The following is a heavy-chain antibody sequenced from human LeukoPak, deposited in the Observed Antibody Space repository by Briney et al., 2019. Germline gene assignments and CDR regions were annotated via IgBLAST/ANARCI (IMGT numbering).Heavy chain of an antibody. CDR2: ISAYNGNT. CDR3: ARGRLGVSGYKDYFDY. J-gene: IGHJ4*02. V-gene: IGHV1-18*01. Sequence: AASVRVSCTSSGYILTNYAITWVRQAPGQGLEWMGWISAYNGNTDYAQKFQRRVTMTTDTSTRTAYMDLRSLRSDDTAVYYCARGRLGVSGYKDYFDYWGQGTLVTVSS. D-gene: IGHD1-14*01. CDR1: GYILTNYA.